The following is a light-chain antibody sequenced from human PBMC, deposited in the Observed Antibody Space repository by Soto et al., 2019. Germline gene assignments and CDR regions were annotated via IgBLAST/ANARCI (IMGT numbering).Light chain of an antibody. J-gene: IGKJ4*01. CDR3: QPHNSYPLT. V-gene: IGKV1-5*03. CDR1: QSISSW. CDR2: KAS. Sequence: DIQMTQSPSTLSASVGGRVTITCRASQSISSWLAWYQQKPGKAPKLLIYKASSLESGVPSRFSGSGSGTEFTLTISSLQPDDFATYYCQPHNSYPLTFGGGTKVDIK.